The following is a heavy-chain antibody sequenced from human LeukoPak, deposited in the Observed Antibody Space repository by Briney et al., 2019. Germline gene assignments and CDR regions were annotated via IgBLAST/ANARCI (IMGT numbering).Heavy chain of an antibody. Sequence: GGSLRPSCAASGFTFSSYWMHWVRQAPGKGLVWVSRVNTDGRTTNYTDSVRGRFTISRDNAENTLYLQMNSLRVEDTAVYYCSMDLSGAHDYWGQGSVVTVSS. CDR2: VNTDGRTT. D-gene: IGHD2-2*03. J-gene: IGHJ4*02. CDR3: SMDLSGAHDY. CDR1: GFTFSSYW. V-gene: IGHV3-74*01.